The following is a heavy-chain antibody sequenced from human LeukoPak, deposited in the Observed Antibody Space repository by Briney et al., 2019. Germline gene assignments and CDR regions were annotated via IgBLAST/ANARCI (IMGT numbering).Heavy chain of an antibody. V-gene: IGHV3-66*03. D-gene: IGHD3/OR15-3a*01. J-gene: IGHJ5*02. CDR3: ARDRAANQDWVEFDP. CDR2: IRDSGEA. Sequence: PGGSLRLSCAVSGFRVSDYYMSWVRQAPGKGLEWVGLIRDSGEAFYADFARGRFAISRDESVNTLYLQMNSLRVEDTAVYFCARDRAANQDWVEFDPWGQGTPVIVSS. CDR1: GFRVSDYY.